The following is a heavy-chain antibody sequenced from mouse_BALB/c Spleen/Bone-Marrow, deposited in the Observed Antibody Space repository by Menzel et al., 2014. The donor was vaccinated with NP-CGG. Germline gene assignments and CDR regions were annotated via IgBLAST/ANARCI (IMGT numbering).Heavy chain of an antibody. D-gene: IGHD2-1*01. CDR3: ARGIYYGNYVYAMDY. CDR2: IAPGSGST. V-gene: IGHV1S41*01. CDR1: GYTFTNYW. Sequence: DLVKPGASVKLSCKASGYTFTNYWINWIKQRPGQGLEWIGRIAPGSGSTYYNEMFMGKATLTVDTSSSTAYIQLSSLSSEDSAVYFCARGIYYGNYVYAMDYWGQGTSVTVSS. J-gene: IGHJ4*01.